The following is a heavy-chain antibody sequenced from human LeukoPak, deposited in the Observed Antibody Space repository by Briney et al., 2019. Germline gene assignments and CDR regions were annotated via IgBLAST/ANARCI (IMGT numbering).Heavy chain of an antibody. Sequence: SGGSLRLSCAAYGFTFSSYWMSWDRQAPGKGLEWVANIKQDGSEKYYVDSVKGRFTISRDNAKNSLYLQMNSLRAEDTAVYYCARDGRVVPAAPGDYWGQGTLVTVSS. D-gene: IGHD2-2*01. V-gene: IGHV3-7*03. CDR2: IKQDGSEK. CDR1: GFTFSSYW. J-gene: IGHJ4*02. CDR3: ARDGRVVPAAPGDY.